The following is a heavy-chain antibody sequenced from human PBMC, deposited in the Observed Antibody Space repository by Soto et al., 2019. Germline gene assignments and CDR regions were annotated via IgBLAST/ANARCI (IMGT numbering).Heavy chain of an antibody. CDR1: GGSFSGYY. Sequence: QVRLQQWGAGLLKPSETLALTCAVHGGSFSGYYWSWIRQPPGKGLEWIGEIKHSGGTNYNTSFKCRVSNPVDASKHQFSLQLSSVTAADTAVYYCARLWSSNEGSSWGQGTLVAVS. CDR3: ARLWSSNEGSS. V-gene: IGHV4-34*01. J-gene: IGHJ4*02. D-gene: IGHD2-21*01. CDR2: IKHSGGT.